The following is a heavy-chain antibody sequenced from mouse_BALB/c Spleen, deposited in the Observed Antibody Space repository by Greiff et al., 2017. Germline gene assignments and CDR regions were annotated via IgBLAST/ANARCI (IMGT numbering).Heavy chain of an antibody. CDR2: ISDGGSYT. V-gene: IGHV5-4*02. Sequence: EVQRVESGGGLVKPGGSLKLSCAASGFTFSDYYMYWVRQTPEKRLEWVATISDGGSYTYYPDSVKGRFTISRDNAKNNLYLQMSSLKSEDTAMYYCARELTGTAWFAYWGQGTLVTVSA. D-gene: IGHD4-1*01. J-gene: IGHJ3*01. CDR1: GFTFSDYY. CDR3: ARELTGTAWFAY.